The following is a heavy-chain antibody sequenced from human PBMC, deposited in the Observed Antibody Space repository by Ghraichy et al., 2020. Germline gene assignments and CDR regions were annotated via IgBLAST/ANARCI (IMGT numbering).Heavy chain of an antibody. CDR3: ARGWVEMATIELVY. CDR1: GGTFSSYA. Sequence: SVKVSCKASGGTFSSYAISWVRQAPGQGLEWMGGIIPIFGTANYAQKFQGRVTITADESTSTAYMELSSLRSEDTAVYYCARGWVEMATIELVYWGQGTLVTVSS. D-gene: IGHD5-24*01. CDR2: IIPIFGTA. V-gene: IGHV1-69*13. J-gene: IGHJ4*02.